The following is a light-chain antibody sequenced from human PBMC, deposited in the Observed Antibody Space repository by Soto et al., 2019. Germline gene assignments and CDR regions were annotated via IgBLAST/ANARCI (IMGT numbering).Light chain of an antibody. CDR3: QQYARSTT. Sequence: EIVLTQSPCTLSSSPGERVTLSCRASQSVGGSFLAWYHQKPGQAPRLLMSGASSRASGIPNRFSGSGSGTDFTLTIRRLEPEDFGIYYCQQYARSTTFGQGTRLEIK. CDR2: GAS. J-gene: IGKJ5*01. V-gene: IGKV3-20*01. CDR1: QSVGGSF.